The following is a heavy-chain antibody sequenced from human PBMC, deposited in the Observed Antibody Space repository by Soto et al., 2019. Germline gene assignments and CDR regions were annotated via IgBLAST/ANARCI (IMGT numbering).Heavy chain of an antibody. V-gene: IGHV3-23*01. D-gene: IGHD3-22*01. CDR2: ISGSGGST. J-gene: IGHJ4*02. Sequence: PGGSLRLSCAASGFTFSSYAMSWVRQAPGKGLEWVSAISGSGGSTYYADSVKGRFTISRDNSKNTLYLQMNSLRAEDTAVYYCAKDSCYYDSSGYIDYWGQGTLVTVSS. CDR1: GFTFSSYA. CDR3: AKDSCYYDSSGYIDY.